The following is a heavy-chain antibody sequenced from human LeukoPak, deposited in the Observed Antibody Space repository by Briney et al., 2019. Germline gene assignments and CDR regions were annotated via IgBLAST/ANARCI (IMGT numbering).Heavy chain of an antibody. D-gene: IGHD2-2*01. J-gene: IGHJ4*02. Sequence: GGSLRLPCAASGFTVSSNYMSWVRQAPGKGLEWVSVIYSGGTTNHADSVKGRFTVSRDNSKNTLYLQMNSLRAEDTAVYFCARGSSRAFDYWGQGTLVTVSS. CDR3: ARGSSRAFDY. V-gene: IGHV3-53*01. CDR1: GFTVSSNY. CDR2: IYSGGTT.